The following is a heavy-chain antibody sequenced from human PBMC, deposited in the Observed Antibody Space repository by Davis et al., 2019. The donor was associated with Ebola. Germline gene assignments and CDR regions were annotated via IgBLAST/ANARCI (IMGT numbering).Heavy chain of an antibody. D-gene: IGHD6-13*01. CDR1: GYTFTSYY. CDR3: ASALSSSPFYS. Sequence: ASVKVSCKASGYTFTSYYMHWVRQAPGQGLEWMGIINPSGGSTSYAQKFQGRVTMTRDTSTSTVYMEMIGLRSEDTAVYFCASALSSSPFYSWGQGTLVTVSS. CDR2: INPSGGST. J-gene: IGHJ5*01. V-gene: IGHV1-46*03.